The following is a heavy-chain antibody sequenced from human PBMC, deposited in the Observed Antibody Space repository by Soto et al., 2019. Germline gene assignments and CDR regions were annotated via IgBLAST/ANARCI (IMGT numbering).Heavy chain of an antibody. CDR3: ARGGYYFYMDV. CDR1: GGSIRISNW. D-gene: IGHD1-26*01. Sequence: QVQLQESGPGLVKPSETLSLTCAVSGGSIRISNWWSWVRQTPGKGLEWIGQIHHSGSTNYSPSLTSRVTISVDKSKNLFSLKMNSVTAADTAVYYCARGGYYFYMDVWGKGTTVTVSS. J-gene: IGHJ6*03. CDR2: IHHSGST. V-gene: IGHV4-4*02.